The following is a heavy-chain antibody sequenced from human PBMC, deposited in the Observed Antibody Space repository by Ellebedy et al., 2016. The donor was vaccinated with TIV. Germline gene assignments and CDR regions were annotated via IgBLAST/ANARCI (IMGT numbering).Heavy chain of an antibody. V-gene: IGHV4-30-4*01. CDR3: AREVNTVAGSDAFDI. CDR2: IHYSGRA. CDR1: GGSISSDNYF. D-gene: IGHD6-19*01. Sequence: SETLSLTXTVSGGSISSDNYFWSWIRQAPGKGLEWIAYIHYSGRAYYNPSLKSRVTISVDTSKNQFSLKLSSVTAADTAVYYCAREVNTVAGSDAFDIWGQGTMVTVSS. J-gene: IGHJ3*02.